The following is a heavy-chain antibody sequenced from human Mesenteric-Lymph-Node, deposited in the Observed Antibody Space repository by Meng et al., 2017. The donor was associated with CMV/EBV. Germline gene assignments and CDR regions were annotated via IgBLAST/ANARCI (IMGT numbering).Heavy chain of an antibody. Sequence: ASVKVSCKASGYTFTSYGISWVRQAPGQGLEWMGWITPYEGNTKYAQKFRGRLTMTTHTSTTTAYMELRSLTSDDTAVYYCARDDTYRYYYAMDVWGQGTTVTVSS. CDR1: GYTFTSYG. CDR2: ITPYEGNT. CDR3: ARDDTYRYYYAMDV. J-gene: IGHJ6*02. D-gene: IGHD3-16*02. V-gene: IGHV1-18*01.